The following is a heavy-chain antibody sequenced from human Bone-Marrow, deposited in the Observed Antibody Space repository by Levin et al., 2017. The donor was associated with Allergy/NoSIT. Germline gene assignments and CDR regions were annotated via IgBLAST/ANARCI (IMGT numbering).Heavy chain of an antibody. Sequence: SCAASGFSFSHAWMTWVRQAPGKGLEWIGRIKTETDRWTTDYAAPVKGRFTISRDDSKNTLYLQMNSLKIEDTAVYYCTTSPGITVFGVVVDYWGQGTLVIVSS. V-gene: IGHV3-15*01. J-gene: IGHJ4*02. CDR3: TTSPGITVFGVVVDY. CDR2: IKTETDRWTT. D-gene: IGHD3-3*01. CDR1: GFSFSHAW.